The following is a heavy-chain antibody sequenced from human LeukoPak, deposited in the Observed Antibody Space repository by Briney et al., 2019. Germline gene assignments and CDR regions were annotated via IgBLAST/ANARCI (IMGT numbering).Heavy chain of an antibody. CDR1: GYTFTGYY. CDR3: ARAGVWDYSDSSGYHNAAFDI. V-gene: IGHV1-2*02. D-gene: IGHD3-22*01. CDR2: INPNSGGT. J-gene: IGHJ3*02. Sequence: GASVKVSCKASGYTFTGYYMHWVRQAPGQGLEWMGWINPNSGGTNYAQKFQGRVTVTRDTSISTAYIDLSRLRSDDTAVYYCARAGVWDYSDSSGYHNAAFDIWGQGTMVTVSS.